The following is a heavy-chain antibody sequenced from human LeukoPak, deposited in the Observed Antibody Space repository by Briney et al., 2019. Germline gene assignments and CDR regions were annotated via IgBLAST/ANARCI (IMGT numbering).Heavy chain of an antibody. CDR1: GDSISRYY. Sequence: SETLSLTCTVSGDSISRYYWNWIRQPPGKGLEWIGYIHYSGSTNYNPSLKSRVTISVDTSKKQFSLRLSSVTATDTAVYYCARMSYDILTGYYHVFDYWGQGTLVTVSS. V-gene: IGHV4-59*08. CDR2: IHYSGST. CDR3: ARMSYDILTGYYHVFDY. D-gene: IGHD3-9*01. J-gene: IGHJ4*02.